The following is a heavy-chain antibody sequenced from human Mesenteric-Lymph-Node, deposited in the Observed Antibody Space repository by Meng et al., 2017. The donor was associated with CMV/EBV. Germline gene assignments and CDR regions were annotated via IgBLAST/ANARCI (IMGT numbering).Heavy chain of an antibody. V-gene: IGHV1-46*01. CDR1: GYTFTRYY. CDR3: ARSLTYYYYSSDYTPAGY. D-gene: IGHD3-22*01. CDR2: INSSGGST. J-gene: IGHJ4*02. Sequence: ASVKVFCKASGYTFTRYYMHWARQDPRQGPEWMGIINSSGGSTSYAQKFQGRVTMTRDKSISTAYMELNSLRSDDTAVYYCARSLTYYYYSSDYTPAGYWGQGTLVTVSS.